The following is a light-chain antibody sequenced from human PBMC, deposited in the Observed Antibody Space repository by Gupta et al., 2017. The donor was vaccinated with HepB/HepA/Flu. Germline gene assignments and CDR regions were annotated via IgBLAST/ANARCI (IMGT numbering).Light chain of an antibody. CDR1: QSLLHSNGYNY. CDR2: FGS. J-gene: IGKJ4*01. Sequence: SQSPLSLSVTTVEPASIPCRSSQSLLHSNGYNYLDWSLQRPGRSPQILIFFGSSRASGGHNGVWGRASGTDDTFNISRVYAEVGGFYYWQRGLDPALTFGAGTKVEIK. V-gene: IGKV2-28*01. CDR3: QRGLDPALT.